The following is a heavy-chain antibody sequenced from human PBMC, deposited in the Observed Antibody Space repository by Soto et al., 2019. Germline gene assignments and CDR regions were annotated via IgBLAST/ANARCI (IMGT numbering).Heavy chain of an antibody. J-gene: IGHJ4*02. Sequence: LSLTCTVSGGSFKSGSYSWSWIRQPPGKGLEWIGYVYHTGRTSYNPSLKSRVSISMDTSKNQFSLNLDSVTAADTAVDFCARYFAYFDSWGQGTLVTVSS. CDR3: ARYFAYFDS. CDR1: GGSFKSGSYS. D-gene: IGHD3-9*01. V-gene: IGHV4-61*01. CDR2: VYHTGRT.